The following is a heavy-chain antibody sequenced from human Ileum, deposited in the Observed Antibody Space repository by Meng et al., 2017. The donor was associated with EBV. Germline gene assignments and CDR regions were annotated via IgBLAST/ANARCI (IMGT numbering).Heavy chain of an antibody. Sequence: QVQLQESGPGLAKPSEPLSLTCAVSGGSISRSDWWSWVRQPPGKGLEWIGETSHSGSTNYSPSLKSRVTISLDKSKNQLSLKLNSVTAADTAVYYCASSDYYRSDYWGQGTLVTVSS. CDR1: GGSISRSDW. J-gene: IGHJ4*02. CDR3: ASSDYYRSDY. CDR2: TSHSGST. V-gene: IGHV4-4*02. D-gene: IGHD3-22*01.